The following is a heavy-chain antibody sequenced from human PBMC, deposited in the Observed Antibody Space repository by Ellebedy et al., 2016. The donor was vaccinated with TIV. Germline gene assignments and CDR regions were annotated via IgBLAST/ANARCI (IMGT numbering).Heavy chain of an antibody. CDR1: GFTFSTYW. CDR3: ARDRLAVAGTFFDY. D-gene: IGHD6-19*01. CDR2: IKEDGSQT. V-gene: IGHV3-7*03. Sequence: GESLKISCATSGFTFSTYWMAWVRQAPGKGLEWVANIKEDGSQTYYVGSVKGRFTISRDNAKNSLYLQMNSLRAEDTAVYYCARDRLAVAGTFFDYWGQGTLVTVSS. J-gene: IGHJ4*02.